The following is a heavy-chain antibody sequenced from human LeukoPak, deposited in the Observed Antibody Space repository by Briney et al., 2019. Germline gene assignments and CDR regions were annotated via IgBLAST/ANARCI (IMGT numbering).Heavy chain of an antibody. J-gene: IGHJ4*02. CDR3: AKEISDILTGYYPEHFDY. CDR1: GFPFSSYW. V-gene: IGHV3-7*01. CDR2: IKLDGSEK. Sequence: PGGSLRLSCAASGFPFSSYWMSWVRQAPGKGLEWVANIKLDGSEKYYVDSVKGRFTISRDNAKNSLYLQMNSLRAEDTAVYYCAKEISDILTGYYPEHFDYWGQGTLVTVSS. D-gene: IGHD3-9*01.